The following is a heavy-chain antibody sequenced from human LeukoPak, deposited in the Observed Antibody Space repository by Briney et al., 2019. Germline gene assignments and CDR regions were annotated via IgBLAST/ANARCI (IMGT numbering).Heavy chain of an antibody. D-gene: IGHD1-20*01. V-gene: IGHV3-23*01. CDR1: GFTVSSNY. CDR2: ISGSGGNT. J-gene: IGHJ6*02. Sequence: GGSLRLSCAASGFTVSSNYMSWVRQAPGKGLEWVSVISGSGGNTYYAESVKGRFTISRDNSKNTLYLQMNTLRAADTAVYYCAKVITGTTYDPVDVWGQGTTVTVSS. CDR3: AKVITGTTYDPVDV.